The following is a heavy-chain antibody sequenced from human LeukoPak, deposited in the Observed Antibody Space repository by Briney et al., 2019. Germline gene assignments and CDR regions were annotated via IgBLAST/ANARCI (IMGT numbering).Heavy chain of an antibody. CDR2: IYYSGST. Sequence: PSETLSLTCTVSGVSFSSYYWTWIRQPPGKGLEWIGYIYYSGSTNYNPSLKSRVTMSLDTSKNQFSLKLTSVTAADTAVYYCATGRSSSSVDYWGQGTLVTVSS. V-gene: IGHV4-59*01. CDR3: ATGRSSSSVDY. CDR1: GVSFSSYY. J-gene: IGHJ4*02. D-gene: IGHD6-6*01.